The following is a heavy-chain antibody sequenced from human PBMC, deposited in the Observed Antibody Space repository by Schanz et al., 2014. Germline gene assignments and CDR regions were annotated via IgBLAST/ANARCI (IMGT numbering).Heavy chain of an antibody. Sequence: QVQLVQSGAEAKKPGASVKVSCKTSGYTFSSYGITWVRQAPGQGLEWMGWISPYNGNTNYAPKDQGRVTVTTDTSTSTVYMKLRRLTADDTAVHYCARGRGFYDYWGQGTLVTVSS. V-gene: IGHV1-18*01. J-gene: IGHJ4*02. CDR1: GYTFSSYG. CDR2: ISPYNGNT. CDR3: ARGRGFYDY.